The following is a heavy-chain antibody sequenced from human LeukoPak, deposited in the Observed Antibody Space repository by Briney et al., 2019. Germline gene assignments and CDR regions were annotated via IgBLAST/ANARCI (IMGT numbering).Heavy chain of an antibody. CDR3: ARSDLRRYYFDY. CDR1: GFTVSSNY. Sequence: GGSLRLSCAASGFTVSSNYMSWVRQAPGKGLEWVSVIYSGGSTYYADSVKGRFTISRDNSKNTPYLQMDSLRAEDTAVYYCARSDLRRYYFDYWGQGTLVTVSS. J-gene: IGHJ4*02. CDR2: IYSGGST. D-gene: IGHD3-9*01. V-gene: IGHV3-53*01.